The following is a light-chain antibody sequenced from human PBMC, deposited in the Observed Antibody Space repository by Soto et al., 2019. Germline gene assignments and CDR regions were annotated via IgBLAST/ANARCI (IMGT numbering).Light chain of an antibody. CDR3: QSYDSSNHRV. Sequence: FMLTQPHSVSESPGKTVTISCTGSSGSIASNYVQWYQQRPGSAPTTVIYKHNQRPSGVPDRFSGSIDSSSNSASLTISGLKTEDEADYYCQSYDSSNHRVFGGGTKLTVL. V-gene: IGLV6-57*02. J-gene: IGLJ3*02. CDR1: SGSIASNY. CDR2: KHN.